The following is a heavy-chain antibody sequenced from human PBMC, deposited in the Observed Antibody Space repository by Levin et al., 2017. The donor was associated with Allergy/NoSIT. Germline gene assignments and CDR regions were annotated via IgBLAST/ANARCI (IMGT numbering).Heavy chain of an antibody. V-gene: IGHV3-23*01. J-gene: IGHJ4*02. CDR3: ARDDSGYDSWGGPFDY. CDR1: GFTFSSYA. D-gene: IGHD5-12*01. Sequence: GGSLRLSCAASGFTFSSYAMSWVRQAPGKGLAWVSAISGSGGYTYYADSVKGRFTISRDNSKNTLYLQMNSLRAEDTAVYYCARDDSGYDSWGGPFDYWGQGALVTVSS. CDR2: ISGSGGYT.